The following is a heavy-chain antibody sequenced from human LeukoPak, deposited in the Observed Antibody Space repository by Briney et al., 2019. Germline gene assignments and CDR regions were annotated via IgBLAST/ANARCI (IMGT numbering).Heavy chain of an antibody. Sequence: GRSLRLSCTASGFTFAGYLMSWFRQAPGKGLEWVGFIRSKTYGGTTEYAASVKGRFTISRDDSKSIAYLQMNSLETEDTAVYYCAKSATSILIYFDSWGQGTLVTVSS. CDR3: AKSATSILIYFDS. CDR1: GFTFAGYL. J-gene: IGHJ4*02. CDR2: IRSKTYGGTT. V-gene: IGHV3-49*03. D-gene: IGHD2-2*01.